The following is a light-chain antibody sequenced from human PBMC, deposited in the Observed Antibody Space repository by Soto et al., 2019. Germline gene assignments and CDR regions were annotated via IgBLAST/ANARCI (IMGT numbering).Light chain of an antibody. CDR1: QSISSY. Sequence: DIQMTQSPSSLSASVGDRVTITCRASQSISSYLNWYQQKPGKAPKLLIYAASSLQCGVSSRFSGSGSGTDFTLTISSLQPPDFATYYCQQSYSTPPWTFGQGTKVEIK. V-gene: IGKV1-39*01. CDR2: AAS. CDR3: QQSYSTPPWT. J-gene: IGKJ1*01.